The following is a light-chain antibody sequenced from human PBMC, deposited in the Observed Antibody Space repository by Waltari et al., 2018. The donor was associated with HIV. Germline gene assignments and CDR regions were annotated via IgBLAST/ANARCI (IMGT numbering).Light chain of an antibody. V-gene: IGLV1-47*01. J-gene: IGLJ2*01. Sequence: HSVFTPAPSAYGPPGERVTICCSGGTSNFVNNLVYWYQHLPGTAPKLLIYMSDQRPSEAPDRISGSKSGTAASLVISGLRSEDEAEYYCASWDDSLGGYWIFGGGTNLTVL. CDR1: TSNFVNNL. CDR3: ASWDDSLGGYWI. CDR2: MSD.